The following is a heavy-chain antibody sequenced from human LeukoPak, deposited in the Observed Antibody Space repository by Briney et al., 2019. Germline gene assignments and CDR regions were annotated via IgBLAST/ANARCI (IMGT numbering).Heavy chain of an antibody. CDR2: IYPGDSDT. D-gene: IGHD2-2*01. CDR3: ARRCGITRCYDDD. CDR1: GYTFTSYW. Sequence: GESLKISCKGSGYTFTSYWIGWVRQMPGKGLEWMGIIYPGDSDTRYSPSFQGQVTISADKSISTAYLQWSSLKASDTAMYYCARRCGITRCYDDDWGQGTLVTVSS. J-gene: IGHJ4*02. V-gene: IGHV5-51*01.